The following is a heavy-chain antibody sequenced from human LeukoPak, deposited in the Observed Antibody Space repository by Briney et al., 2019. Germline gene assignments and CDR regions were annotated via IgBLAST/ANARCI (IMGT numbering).Heavy chain of an antibody. V-gene: IGHV3-23*01. CDR2: ISGSGGNT. J-gene: IGHJ6*02. CDR3: AKQVDHYCYGMDV. Sequence: GGSLRLSCAASGFTFSSYAMSWVRQAPGKGLEWVSAISGSGGNTYYADSVKGRFTISRDNSKNTLYLQMNSLRAEDTAVYYCAKQVDHYCYGMDVWGQGTTVTVSS. CDR1: GFTFSSYA.